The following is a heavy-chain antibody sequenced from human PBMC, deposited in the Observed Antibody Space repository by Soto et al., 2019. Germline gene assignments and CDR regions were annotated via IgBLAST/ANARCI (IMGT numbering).Heavy chain of an antibody. Sequence: GESLKISCAASGFTFSSYAMHWVRQAPGKGLEWVAVISYDGSNKYYADSVKGRFTISRDNSKNTLYLQMNSLRAEDTAVYYCARVGPTSVESGTLYYYYGMDVWGQGTTVTVSS. CDR1: GFTFSSYA. J-gene: IGHJ6*02. CDR2: ISYDGSNK. D-gene: IGHD1-1*01. CDR3: ARVGPTSVESGTLYYYYGMDV. V-gene: IGHV3-30-3*01.